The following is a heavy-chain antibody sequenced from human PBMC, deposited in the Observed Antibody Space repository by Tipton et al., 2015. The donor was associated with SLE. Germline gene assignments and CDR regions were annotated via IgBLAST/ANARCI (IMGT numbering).Heavy chain of an antibody. V-gene: IGHV4-59*08. Sequence: TLSLTCTVSGVSISDYYWSWIRQPPGKGLEWIGHMYYTGSTAHNPSLQGRVTMSVDTSKNQFSLSLRSVTAADTAVYYCARHRDCTSISCEANWFDPWGQGSLVTVSS. D-gene: IGHD2-2*01. CDR3: ARHRDCTSISCEANWFDP. J-gene: IGHJ5*02. CDR1: GVSISDYY. CDR2: MYYTGST.